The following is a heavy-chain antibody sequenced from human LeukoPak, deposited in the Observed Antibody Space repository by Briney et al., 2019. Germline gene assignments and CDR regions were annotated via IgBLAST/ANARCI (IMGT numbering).Heavy chain of an antibody. D-gene: IGHD6-19*01. CDR2: INPNSGGT. J-gene: IGHJ4*02. Sequence: ASVKVSCKASGYTFTGYYMHWVRRAPGQGLEWMGWINPNSGGTNYAQKFQGRVTMTRDTSISTAYMELSRLRSDDTAVYYCARVRSVAVAAYDYWGQGTLVTVSS. CDR1: GYTFTGYY. CDR3: ARVRSVAVAAYDY. V-gene: IGHV1-2*02.